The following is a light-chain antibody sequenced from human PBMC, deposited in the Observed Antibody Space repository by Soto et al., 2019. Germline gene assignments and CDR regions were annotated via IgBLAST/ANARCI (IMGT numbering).Light chain of an antibody. V-gene: IGKV3-15*01. CDR1: QSVGSD. J-gene: IGKJ2*01. CDR2: GAS. CDR3: QEYNNWPMYT. Sequence: EIVMTQSPATLSVSPGERATLSCRASQSVGSDLAWYQQKPGQAPRLLIHGASTRATGIPARFSGSGSGTEFTLSISSLQSEDLAVYYCQEYNNWPMYTFGQGTKLEIK.